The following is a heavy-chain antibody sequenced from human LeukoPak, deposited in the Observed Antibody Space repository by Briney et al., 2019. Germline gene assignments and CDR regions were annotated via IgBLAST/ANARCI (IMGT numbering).Heavy chain of an antibody. D-gene: IGHD3-3*01. CDR2: IYSSGSA. J-gene: IGHJ4*02. CDR1: GYSISSGYS. CDR3: ARRKTLFWYFDY. V-gene: IGHV4-38-2*01. Sequence: SETLSLTCAVSGYSISSGYSWDWIRQSPGKGLEWIGNIYSSGSAYYNPSLKSRVTISVDTSKNQFSLSLNSVTAADTAVYYCARRKTLFWYFDYWGQGTLVTVSS.